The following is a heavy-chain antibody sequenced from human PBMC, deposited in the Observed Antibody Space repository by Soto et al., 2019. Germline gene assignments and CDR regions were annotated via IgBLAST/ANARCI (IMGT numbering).Heavy chain of an antibody. CDR1: GFTFSSYW. D-gene: IGHD2-15*01. CDR2: IKEDGSDK. CDR3: ATEVRVYNVISGGCSDY. V-gene: IGHV3-7*04. J-gene: IGHJ4*02. Sequence: EVQLVESGGGLVQPGGSLRLSCAASGFTFSSYWMRWVRQAPGKGLEWVANIKEDGSDKYYVDSVKGRVTISRDNSKYKLYLRMKRLRLYITALDYCATEVRVYNVISGGCSDYWGQGTLVTVSS.